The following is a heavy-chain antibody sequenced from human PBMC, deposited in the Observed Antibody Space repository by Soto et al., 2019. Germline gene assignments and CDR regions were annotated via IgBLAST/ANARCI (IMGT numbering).Heavy chain of an antibody. V-gene: IGHV2-5*01. CDR2: IFWNDDK. CDR1: GFSLTTSGVG. Sequence: QITLEESGPMLLKPTQTLTLTCTFSGFSLTTSGVGVGWIRQPPGKAREWLALIFWNDDKRYNPPLKTRLSISKDTSKNQVVLTLTNVDPVDTATYVCAHRFSSSRVYYDSSASSWWFDPWGQGTLVTVSS. D-gene: IGHD3-22*01. CDR3: AHRFSSSRVYYDSSASSWWFDP. J-gene: IGHJ5*02.